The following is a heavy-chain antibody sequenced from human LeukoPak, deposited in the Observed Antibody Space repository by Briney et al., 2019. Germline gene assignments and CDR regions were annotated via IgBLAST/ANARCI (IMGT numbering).Heavy chain of an antibody. J-gene: IGHJ6*03. V-gene: IGHV3-23*01. CDR3: AKGGVEHYDILTGYSIPSDYYYMDV. CDR1: GFTFSNYA. D-gene: IGHD3-9*01. CDR2: ISGSGDNT. Sequence: QTGGSLRLSCAASGFTFSNYAMSWVRQAPGKGLEWVSAISGSGDNTYYADSVKGRFTISRDNSKNTLYLQMNSLRAEDTAVYYCAKGGVEHYDILTGYSIPSDYYYMDVWGKGTTVTISS.